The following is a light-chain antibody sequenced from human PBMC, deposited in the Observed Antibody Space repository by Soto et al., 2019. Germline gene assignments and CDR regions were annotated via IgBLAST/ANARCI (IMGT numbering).Light chain of an antibody. V-gene: IGLV1-44*01. Sequence: QSVLTQPPSASGTPGQRVTISCSGNSSNIGSNTVNWYQQVPGTAPKLLIYNNNRRPSGVPDRFSGSKSGTSASLAISGLQSEDEADYYCAAWDDSLNGHWAFGGGTKLTVL. J-gene: IGLJ3*02. CDR1: SSNIGSNT. CDR3: AAWDDSLNGHWA. CDR2: NNN.